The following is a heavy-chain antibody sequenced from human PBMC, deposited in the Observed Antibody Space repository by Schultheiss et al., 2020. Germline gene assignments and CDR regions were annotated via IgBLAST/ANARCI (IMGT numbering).Heavy chain of an antibody. D-gene: IGHD6-13*01. CDR1: GFTFSGYW. V-gene: IGHV3-74*01. J-gene: IGHJ4*02. CDR2: INSDGSST. CDR3: AKDFQEGIAALDY. Sequence: GGSLRLSCVASGFTFSGYWMQWVRQAPGKGLVWVSRINSDGSSTSYADSVKGRFTISRDNAKNSLYLQMNSLRAEDTALYYCAKDFQEGIAALDYWGQGTLVTVYS.